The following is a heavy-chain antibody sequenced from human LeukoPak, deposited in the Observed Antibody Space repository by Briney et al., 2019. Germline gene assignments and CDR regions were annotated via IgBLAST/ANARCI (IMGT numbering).Heavy chain of an antibody. Sequence: PSETLSLTCTVSGGSISSYYWSWIRQPPGKGLEWIGCIYYSGSTNYNPSLKSRVTISVDTSKNQFSLKLSSVTAADTAVYYCARAGIAVAGFDYWGQGTLVTVSS. CDR2: IYYSGST. D-gene: IGHD6-19*01. CDR1: GGSISSYY. V-gene: IGHV4-59*01. J-gene: IGHJ4*02. CDR3: ARAGIAVAGFDY.